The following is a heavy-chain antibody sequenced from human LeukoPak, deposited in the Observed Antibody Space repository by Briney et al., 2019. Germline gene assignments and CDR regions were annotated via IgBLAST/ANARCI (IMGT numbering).Heavy chain of an antibody. J-gene: IGHJ1*01. CDR3: ARGISSGYYEAEYFQQ. V-gene: IGHV1-69*13. CDR1: GGTFSSYA. Sequence: SVKVSCKASGGTFSSYAISWVRQAPGQGLEWMGGIIPIFGTANYAQKFQGRVTITADESTSTAYMELSSLRSEDTAVYYCARGISSGYYEAEYFQQWGQGTLVTVSS. CDR2: IIPIFGTA. D-gene: IGHD3-22*01.